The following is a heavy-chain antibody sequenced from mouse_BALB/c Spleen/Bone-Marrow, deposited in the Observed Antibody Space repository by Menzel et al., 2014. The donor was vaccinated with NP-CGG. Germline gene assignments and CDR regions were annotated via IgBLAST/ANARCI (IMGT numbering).Heavy chain of an antibody. V-gene: IGHV7-3*02. D-gene: IGHD2-4*01. J-gene: IGHJ2*01. Sequence: EVKVVESGGGLVQPGDSLILSCATSGFTFTDYYMNWVRQPPGKALEWLGFIRNKANGYTTEYSASVKGRFTISRDNSQSILYLQMNTLRAEDSATYYCARDRGLTYFDYWGQGTTLTVSS. CDR2: IRNKANGYTT. CDR3: ARDRGLTYFDY. CDR1: GFTFTDYY.